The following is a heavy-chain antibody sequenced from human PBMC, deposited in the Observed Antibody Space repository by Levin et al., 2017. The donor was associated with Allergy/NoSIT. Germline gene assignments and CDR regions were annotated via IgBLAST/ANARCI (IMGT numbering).Heavy chain of an antibody. CDR3: ARVIVVVPAAIDPTPSYYYYMDV. CDR1: GGTFSSYA. CDR2: IIPIFGTA. D-gene: IGHD2-2*01. J-gene: IGHJ6*03. Sequence: SVKVSCKASGGTFSSYAISWVRQAPGQGLEWMGGIIPIFGTANYAQKFQGRVTITADESTSTAYMELSSLRSEDTAVYYCARVIVVVPAAIDPTPSYYYYMDVWGKGTTVTVSS. V-gene: IGHV1-69*13.